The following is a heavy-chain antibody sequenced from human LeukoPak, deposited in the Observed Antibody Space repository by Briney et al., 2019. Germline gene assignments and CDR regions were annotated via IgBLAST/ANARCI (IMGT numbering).Heavy chain of an antibody. V-gene: IGHV1-18*01. J-gene: IGHJ6*03. CDR2: ISAYNGNT. D-gene: IGHD4-23*01. CDR3: ARCPTVVTPDYYYYYYMDV. CDR1: GYTFTSYG. Sequence: ASVKVSCKASGYTFTSYGISWVRQAPGQGLEWMGWISAYNGNTNYAQKLQGRVTMTTDTSTSTAYMELRSLGSDDTAVYYCARCPTVVTPDYYYYYYMDVWGKGTTVTVSS.